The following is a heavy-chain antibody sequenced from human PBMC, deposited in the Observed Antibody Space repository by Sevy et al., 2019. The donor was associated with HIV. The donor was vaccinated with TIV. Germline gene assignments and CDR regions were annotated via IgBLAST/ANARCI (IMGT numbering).Heavy chain of an antibody. V-gene: IGHV3-11*01. J-gene: IGHJ6*02. CDR2: ISSSGSTI. D-gene: IGHD3-22*01. Sequence: GGSLRLSCAASGFTFSDYYMSWIRQAPGKGLEWVSYISSSGSTIYYADSVKGRFTISRDNAKNSLYLQMNSLRAEDTAVYYCARDLNGYYYDSSGYPTYYYYGMDVWCQGTTVTVSS. CDR3: ARDLNGYYYDSSGYPTYYYYGMDV. CDR1: GFTFSDYY.